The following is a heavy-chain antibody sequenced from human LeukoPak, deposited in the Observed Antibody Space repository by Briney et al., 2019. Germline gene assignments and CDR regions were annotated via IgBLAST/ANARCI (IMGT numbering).Heavy chain of an antibody. J-gene: IGHJ4*02. CDR2: IYTSGST. Sequence: SETLSLTCTVSGGSISSYYWTWVRQPAGKGLEWLGRIYTSGSTNYSPSLKSRVTMSVDTSKNESSLKLNSVTAADTVLYYRARESTVAGTARYRDSWGQGTLVTVSS. V-gene: IGHV4-4*07. D-gene: IGHD6-13*01. CDR1: GGSISSYY. CDR3: ARESTVAGTARYRDS.